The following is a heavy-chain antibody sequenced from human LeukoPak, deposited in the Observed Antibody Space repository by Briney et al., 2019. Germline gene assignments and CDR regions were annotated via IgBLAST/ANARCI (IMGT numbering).Heavy chain of an antibody. CDR1: GFTLSNYW. J-gene: IGHJ5*02. D-gene: IGHD2-2*01. Sequence: PGGSLRLSCAASGFTLSNYWMTWVRQAPGKGLEWVANIKQDGSEKYYVDSVKGRFTISRDNAKNSLHLQMNSLGAEDTAVYYCVRVRYCSSTNCHGGWFDPWGQGTLVTVSS. CDR3: VRVRYCSSTNCHGGWFDP. V-gene: IGHV3-7*02. CDR2: IKQDGSEK.